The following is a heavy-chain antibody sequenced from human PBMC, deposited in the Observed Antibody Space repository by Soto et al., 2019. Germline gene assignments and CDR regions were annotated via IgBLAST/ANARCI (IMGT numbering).Heavy chain of an antibody. CDR1: GASITGTSY. Sequence: SETLSLTCTVSGASITGTSYWSWIRQPAGXGLEWIGRFSLSGTTNYNPSLRSRVTMSADVSKNQFSLRLTSVTAADTALYYCARGMTPPGAPAWYYFDSWGQGTLVTVSS. CDR3: ARGMTPPGAPAWYYFDS. D-gene: IGHD2-8*02. V-gene: IGHV4-4*07. J-gene: IGHJ4*02. CDR2: FSLSGTT.